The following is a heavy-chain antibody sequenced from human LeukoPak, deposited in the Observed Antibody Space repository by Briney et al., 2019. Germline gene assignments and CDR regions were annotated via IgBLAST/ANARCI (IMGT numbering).Heavy chain of an antibody. D-gene: IGHD4-17*01. J-gene: IGHJ4*02. CDR3: ARDYGADY. CDR2: ISYDGSNK. V-gene: IGHV3-30*04. Sequence: PGRSLRLSCAASGFTFSSHAMHWVRQAPGKGLEWVAVISYDGSNKYYADSVKGRFTISRDNSKNTLYLQMNSLRAEDTAVYYCARDYGADYWGQGTLVTVSS. CDR1: GFTFSSHA.